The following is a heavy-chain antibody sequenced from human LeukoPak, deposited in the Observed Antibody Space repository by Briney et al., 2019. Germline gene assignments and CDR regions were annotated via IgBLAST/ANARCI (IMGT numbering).Heavy chain of an antibody. V-gene: IGHV3-23*01. CDR1: GITLSNYG. Sequence: GGSLRLSCAVSGITLSNYGMSWVRQAPGKGLEWVAGISGSGGITYFADSVKGRFTISRDNSKNTVYLQINSLRAEDTALYYCARERANSWTVWYFDLWGRGTLVTVSS. J-gene: IGHJ2*01. D-gene: IGHD6-13*01. CDR3: ARERANSWTVWYFDL. CDR2: ISGSGGIT.